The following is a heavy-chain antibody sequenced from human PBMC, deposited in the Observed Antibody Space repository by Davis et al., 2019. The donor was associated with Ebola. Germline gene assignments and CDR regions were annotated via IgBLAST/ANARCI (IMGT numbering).Heavy chain of an antibody. CDR3: ARDLSYSYYYFQYGMDV. CDR1: GYTLTDYQ. D-gene: IGHD2-21*01. Sequence: ASVKVSCKASGYTLTDYQMHWVRQAPGQGPEWMGWINSNSGDTNYAQKFRGRVTVTRDTSISTVYMELSSLRSDDTALYYCARDLSYSYYYFQYGMDVWGQGTTVTVSS. CDR2: INSNSGDT. V-gene: IGHV1-2*02. J-gene: IGHJ6*01.